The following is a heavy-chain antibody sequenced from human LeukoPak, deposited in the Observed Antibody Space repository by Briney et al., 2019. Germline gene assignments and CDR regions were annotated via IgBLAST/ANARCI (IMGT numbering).Heavy chain of an antibody. CDR2: IYYSGST. D-gene: IGHD3-10*01. CDR3: ARSVVVRGVILLGRRPYYFDS. V-gene: IGHV4-39*07. Sequence: PSETLSLTCTVSGGSISSSSYYWGWIRQPPGKGLEWIGSIYYSGSTYYNPSLKSRVTISIDTSKNQFSLRVNSVTAADTAVYYCARSVVVRGVILLGRRPYYFDSWSQGTLVTVSS. CDR1: GGSISSSSYY. J-gene: IGHJ4*02.